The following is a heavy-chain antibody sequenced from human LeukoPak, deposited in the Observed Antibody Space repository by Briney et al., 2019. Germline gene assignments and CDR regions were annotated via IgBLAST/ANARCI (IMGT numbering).Heavy chain of an antibody. CDR2: IRYDGSKK. D-gene: IGHD5-24*01. CDR1: GFTFSNYG. Sequence: GGSLRLSCAASGFTFSNYGMHWVRQAPGKGLEWVAFIRYDGSKKYYADSVKGRFTISRDNSKNTLYLQMNSLRAEDTAVYYCAREVGRDGYNYYWFDPWGQGTLVTVSS. J-gene: IGHJ5*02. V-gene: IGHV3-30*02. CDR3: AREVGRDGYNYYWFDP.